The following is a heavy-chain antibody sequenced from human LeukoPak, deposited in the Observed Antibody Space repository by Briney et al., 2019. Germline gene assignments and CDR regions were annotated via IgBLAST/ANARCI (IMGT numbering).Heavy chain of an antibody. CDR2: VWYDGGNK. Sequence: GGSLRLSCAASGFTFSSYWMSWVRQAPGKGLEWVAVVWYDGGNKYYGDSVKGRVTISRDNSKNTLYLQMNSLRVDDTAVYYCARGIGAVDLIDYWGQGTLVTVSS. J-gene: IGHJ4*02. CDR1: GFTFSSYW. D-gene: IGHD6-19*01. CDR3: ARGIGAVDLIDY. V-gene: IGHV3-33*08.